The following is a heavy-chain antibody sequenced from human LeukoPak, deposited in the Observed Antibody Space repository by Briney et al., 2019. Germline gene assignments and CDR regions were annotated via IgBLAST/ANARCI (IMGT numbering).Heavy chain of an antibody. CDR1: GFTFSSYG. J-gene: IGHJ4*02. D-gene: IGHD3-22*01. V-gene: IGHV3-30*02. CDR3: APHPTPGTYYYDSTPFDY. CDR2: IRYDGSNK. Sequence: PGGSLRLSCAASGFTFSSYGMHWVRQAPGKGLEWVAFIRYDGSNKYYADSVKGRFTISRDNSKNTLYLQMNSLRAEDTAVYYCAPHPTPGTYYYDSTPFDYWGQGTLVTVSS.